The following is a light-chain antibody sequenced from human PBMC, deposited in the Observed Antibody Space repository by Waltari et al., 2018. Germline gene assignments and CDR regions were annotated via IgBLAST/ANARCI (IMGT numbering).Light chain of an antibody. V-gene: IGKV3-11*01. Sequence: ENVLTQSPATLSLSPGERATLSCSAIHSVGSHLAWYQQKPGHAPRLLNDDASSRATGIPARISGSGSETDFTLIISGVDPDDVADYYCQRRSNWPGTFGPGTKVDIK. CDR3: QRRSNWPGT. CDR1: HSVGSH. CDR2: DAS. J-gene: IGKJ3*01.